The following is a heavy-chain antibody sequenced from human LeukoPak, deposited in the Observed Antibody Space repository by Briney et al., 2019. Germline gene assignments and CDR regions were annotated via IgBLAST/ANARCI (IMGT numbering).Heavy chain of an antibody. CDR2: ISYDGSNK. CDR1: GFTFSSYG. CDR3: AKDLDGMDV. J-gene: IGHJ6*02. V-gene: IGHV3-30*18. Sequence: PGGSLRLSCAASGFTFSSYGMHWVRQAPGMGLEWVAVISYDGSNKYYADSVKGRFTISRDNSKNTLYLQMNSLRAEDTAVYYCAKDLDGMDVWGQGTTVTVSS.